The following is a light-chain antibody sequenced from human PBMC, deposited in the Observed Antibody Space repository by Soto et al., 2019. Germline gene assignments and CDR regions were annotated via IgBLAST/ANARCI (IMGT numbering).Light chain of an antibody. CDR3: QQYGSSPYN. V-gene: IGKV3-20*01. Sequence: EIVLTQSPGTLSLSPGERATLSCRASQSVSSSYLAWYQQKPGQAPRLLIYGASSRATGIPDRFSGSGSGTDFTLTISRLEPEDFAVYYCQQYGSSPYNFGQGTKLELK. J-gene: IGKJ2*01. CDR2: GAS. CDR1: QSVSSSY.